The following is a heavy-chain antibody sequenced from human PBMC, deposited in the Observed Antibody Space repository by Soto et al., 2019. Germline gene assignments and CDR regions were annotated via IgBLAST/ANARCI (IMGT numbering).Heavy chain of an antibody. CDR1: GGSISSSSYY. CDR3: ARQSPLGDSSGYYSYYYGMDV. CDR2: IYYSGST. Sequence: QLQLQESGPGLVKPSETLSLTCTVSGGSISSSSYYWGWIRQPPGKGREWIGSIYYSGSTYYNPSLKSRVTISDDTSKNQLSLKLSAVAAADTAVYYCARQSPLGDSSGYYSYYYGMDVWGQGTTVTVSS. D-gene: IGHD3-22*01. J-gene: IGHJ6*02. V-gene: IGHV4-39*01.